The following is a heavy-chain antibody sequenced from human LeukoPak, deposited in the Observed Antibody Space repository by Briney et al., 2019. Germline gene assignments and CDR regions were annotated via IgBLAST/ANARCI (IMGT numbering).Heavy chain of an antibody. J-gene: IGHJ4*02. V-gene: IGHV1-2*02. CDR3: ARDYYDSSGYYSFDY. Sequence: ASVKVSCKASGYTFTGYYMHWVRQAPGQGLEWMGWINPDSGGTNYAQKSQGRVTMTRDTSISTAYMELRSLRSDDTAVYYCARDYYDSSGYYSFDYWGQGTLVTVSS. CDR1: GYTFTGYY. D-gene: IGHD3-22*01. CDR2: INPDSGGT.